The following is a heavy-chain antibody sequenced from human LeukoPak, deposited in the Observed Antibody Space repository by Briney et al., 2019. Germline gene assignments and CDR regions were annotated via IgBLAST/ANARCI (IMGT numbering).Heavy chain of an antibody. CDR3: ARGCCGGGIFDY. V-gene: IGHV4-59*01. Sequence: SETLSLTYTVSGGSISNYYWNWIRQPPGKGLEWIGYIYYSGSTNYNPSLKSRVTISVDTSKNQFSLKLSSVTAADTAVYYCARGCCGGGIFDYWGQGTLVTVSS. D-gene: IGHD6-13*01. CDR1: GGSISNYY. CDR2: IYYSGST. J-gene: IGHJ4*01.